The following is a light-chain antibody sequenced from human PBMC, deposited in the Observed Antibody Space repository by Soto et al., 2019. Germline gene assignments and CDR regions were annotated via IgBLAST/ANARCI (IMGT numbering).Light chain of an antibody. CDR1: QSISSW. CDR2: KAS. Sequence: DIQMTQSPSTLSASVGDRVTITCRASQSISSWLAWYQQKPGKAPKLLIYKASSLESGVPSGFSGSGSGTDFTLTISSLQPDDFATYYCQQYNSYAYTFGQGTKLEIK. V-gene: IGKV1-5*03. CDR3: QQYNSYAYT. J-gene: IGKJ2*01.